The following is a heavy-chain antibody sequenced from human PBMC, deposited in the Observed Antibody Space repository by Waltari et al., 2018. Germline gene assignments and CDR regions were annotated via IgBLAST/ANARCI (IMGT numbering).Heavy chain of an antibody. V-gene: IGHV4-39*07. CDR3: AGAVSAGRGGGSYDY. J-gene: IGHJ4*02. CDR2: IYIRWSP. Sequence: QLQLQESGPGLVKPSETLSLTCTVSGGSISSSSYYWGWIRQPPGKGLEWIGSIYIRWSPNDNPSLKVRVTIAVDRSKNQFALKGSSVTAADTAVYYGAGAVSAGRGGGSYDYWGQGTLVTVSS. D-gene: IGHD6-13*01. CDR1: GGSISSSSYY.